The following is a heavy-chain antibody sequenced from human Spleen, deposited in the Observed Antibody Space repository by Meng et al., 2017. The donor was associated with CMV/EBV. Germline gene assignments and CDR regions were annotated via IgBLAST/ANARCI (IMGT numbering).Heavy chain of an antibody. V-gene: IGHV1-18*01. CDR1: FKSYG. CDR2: ISGFDGHT. Sequence: FKSYGVSWVRQAPGQGLEWMGWISGFDGHTNDAPKFQGRVILTIETSTSTAYMELTSLRSDDTAVYYCAREVRPTVTTRDPTYWYFDLWGRGTPVTVSS. CDR3: AREVRPTVTTRDPTYWYFDL. D-gene: IGHD4-17*01. J-gene: IGHJ2*01.